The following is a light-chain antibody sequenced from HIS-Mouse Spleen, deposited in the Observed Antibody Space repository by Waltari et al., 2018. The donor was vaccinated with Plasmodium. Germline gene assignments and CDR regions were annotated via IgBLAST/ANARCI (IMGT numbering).Light chain of an antibody. Sequence: IQMTPSPSTPPATVGDSVTITCLASQSISSWLAWYQQKPGKAPKLLIYEASSLESGGPSRFSGRGSGTEFTLTISSLQPDDFASYYCQQYNSYYTFGQGTKLDIK. CDR3: QQYNSYYT. J-gene: IGKJ2*01. CDR2: EAS. V-gene: IGKV1-5*03. CDR1: QSISSW.